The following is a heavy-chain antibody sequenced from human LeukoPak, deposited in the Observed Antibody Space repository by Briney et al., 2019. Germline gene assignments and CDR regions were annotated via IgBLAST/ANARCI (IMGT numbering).Heavy chain of an antibody. J-gene: IGHJ5*02. CDR2: IYHSGRT. Sequence: KPSGTLSLTCTVSGGSISSSNWWSWVRQPPGKGLEWIGEIYHSGRTNYNPSLKSRVTISVDKSKNQFSLKLSSVTAADTAVYYCARVKRSGSYSPWLPLSIWFDPWGQGTLVTVSS. D-gene: IGHD1-26*01. CDR3: ARVKRSGSYSPWLPLSIWFDP. CDR1: GGSISSSNW. V-gene: IGHV4-4*02.